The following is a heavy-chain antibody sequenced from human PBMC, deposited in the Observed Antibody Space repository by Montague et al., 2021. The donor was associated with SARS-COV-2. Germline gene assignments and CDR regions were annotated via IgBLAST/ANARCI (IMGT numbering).Heavy chain of an antibody. CDR2: IKQSGST. D-gene: IGHD3-22*01. J-gene: IGHJ4*02. CDR1: GVSFGDDH. CDR3: ARGHLSVSMIVVVFTSASYYFDY. Sequence: SETLSLTCGVSGVSFGDDHWSWIRQPPGKGLEWFGDIKQSGSTNYNPSLKSRVTISVDTSRNQFSLKLTSVTAADTAVYFCARGHLSVSMIVVVFTSASYYFDYWGQGALVTVSS. V-gene: IGHV4-34*01.